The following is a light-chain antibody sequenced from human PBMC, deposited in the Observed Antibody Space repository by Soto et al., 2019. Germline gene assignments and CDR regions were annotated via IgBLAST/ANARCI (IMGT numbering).Light chain of an antibody. J-gene: IGKJ1*01. Sequence: AIQLTQSPSSLSASVGDRVTITCRASQAIRTALGWYQQKPGKVPKLLIYAASTLQSGVPSRFSGSGSGTDFTLTISSLQPEDFATYYCQQYYSYPTFGQGTKVEIK. V-gene: IGKV1-6*01. CDR3: QQYYSYPT. CDR1: QAIRTA. CDR2: AAS.